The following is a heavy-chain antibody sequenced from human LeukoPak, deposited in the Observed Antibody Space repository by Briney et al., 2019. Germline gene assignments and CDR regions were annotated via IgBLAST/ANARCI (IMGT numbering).Heavy chain of an antibody. CDR3: ARGSSNVAARNNWFGS. D-gene: IGHD6-6*01. J-gene: IGHJ5*01. CDR2: ISGSSSYI. Sequence: PGGSLILSCAASGFTFSRSDMNWVRQAPGKGLEWVSSISGSSSYIYYTDSLKGRFTISRDNAKNSLYLQMNSLRAEDTAVYYCARGSSNVAARNNWFGSWGRGTLVIVSS. CDR1: GFTFSRSD. V-gene: IGHV3-21*01.